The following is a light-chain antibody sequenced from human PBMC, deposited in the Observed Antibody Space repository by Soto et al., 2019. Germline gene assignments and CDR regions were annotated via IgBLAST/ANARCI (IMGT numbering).Light chain of an antibody. V-gene: IGLV1-51*02. J-gene: IGLJ1*01. CDR3: GTWDSSLSIFV. CDR1: SSNIGNYY. Sequence: VRKHAASGSTVHRHKVTMICYEGSSNIGNYYVSWHQQLPGTAPKLLIYENDKRPSGIPDRFSGSKSGTSATLGITGLQTGDEADYYCGTWDSSLSIFVFGTGTKVTVL. CDR2: END.